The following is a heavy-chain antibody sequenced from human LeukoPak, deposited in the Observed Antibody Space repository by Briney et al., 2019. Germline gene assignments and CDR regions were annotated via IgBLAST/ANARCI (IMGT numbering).Heavy chain of an antibody. CDR3: TRYLLASYGMDV. J-gene: IGHJ6*02. Sequence: GSLRLSCAASGFTFRTYWMHWVRQVPGKGLVWISRINTDGSSTSHADSVKGRFTISRDNAQNTLYLQMNSLRPEDTAVYYCTRYLLASYGMDVWGQGTTVTVSS. D-gene: IGHD2-15*01. CDR1: GFTFRTYW. CDR2: INTDGSST. V-gene: IGHV3-74*01.